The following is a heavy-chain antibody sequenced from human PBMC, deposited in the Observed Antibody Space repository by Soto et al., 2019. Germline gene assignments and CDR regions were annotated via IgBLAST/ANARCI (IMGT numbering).Heavy chain of an antibody. CDR2: TYYIGST. CDR3: VGIEGYDFDY. CDR1: GDSLSSRRYY. D-gene: IGHD5-12*01. V-gene: IGHV4-39*01. J-gene: IGHJ4*02. Sequence: QLRLQESGPGLVKPSETLSISCSVSGDSLSSRRYYWGRVRLPPGKGVEWIGSTYYIGSTHYKPSLRSRVAISADAAKKQFSLKLNSVTAADTAVYYCVGIEGYDFDYWGQGTLVTVSS.